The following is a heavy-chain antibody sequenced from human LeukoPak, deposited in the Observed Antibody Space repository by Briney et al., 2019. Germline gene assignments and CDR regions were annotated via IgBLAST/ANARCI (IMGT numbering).Heavy chain of an antibody. CDR3: GRQQAAAGDY. D-gene: IGHD6-13*01. CDR2: ISVDGSST. CDR1: GFTFSSYW. Sequence: PGGSLRLSCAASGFTFSSYWMHWVRQAPGKGLVWVARISVDGSSTCYADSVKGRFTISRDNAKNMLYLQMNSLRDEDTAVYYCGRQQAAAGDYWGQRTLVTVSS. J-gene: IGHJ4*02. V-gene: IGHV3-74*01.